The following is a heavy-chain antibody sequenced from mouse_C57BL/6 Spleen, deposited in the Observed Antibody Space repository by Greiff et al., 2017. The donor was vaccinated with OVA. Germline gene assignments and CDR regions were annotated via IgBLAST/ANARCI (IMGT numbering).Heavy chain of an antibody. J-gene: IGHJ4*01. V-gene: IGHV3-6*01. D-gene: IGHD2-2*01. CDR1: GYSITSGYY. CDR2: ISYDGSN. CDR3: ARGIYYGYVDY. Sequence: EVQLQESGPGLVKPSQSLSLSCYVSGYSITSGYYWNWIRPLPGTILEWMGYISYDGSNKYNPSLKNRISITRDASKNQIILKLNSVTTEDAATYYYARGIYYGYVDYWGQGTSVTVSS.